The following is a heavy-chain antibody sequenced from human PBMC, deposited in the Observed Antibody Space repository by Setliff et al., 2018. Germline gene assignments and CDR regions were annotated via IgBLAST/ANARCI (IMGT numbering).Heavy chain of an antibody. V-gene: IGHV1-8*03. CDR3: ARGRASGGYFEVWYSDL. D-gene: IGHD3-22*01. CDR1: GYTFMSYD. CDR2: MDPNSGNT. Sequence: GASVKVSCKASGYTFMSYDINWVRQATGQGLEWVGWMDPNSGNTAYGRKFQDRVTITRNTSISTAYMELSSLRSEVTAVYYCARGRASGGYFEVWYSDLWGRGTLVTVS. J-gene: IGHJ2*01.